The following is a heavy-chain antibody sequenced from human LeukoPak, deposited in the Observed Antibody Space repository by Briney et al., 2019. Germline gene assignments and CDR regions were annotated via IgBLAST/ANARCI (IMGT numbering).Heavy chain of an antibody. CDR1: GFTFSSYS. V-gene: IGHV3-21*01. CDR2: ISSSSSYI. CDR3: AHAFDI. J-gene: IGHJ3*02. Sequence: GGSLRLSCAASGFTFSSYSMNWVRQAPGKGLEWVSSISSSSSYINYADSVKGRFTISRDNAKNSLYLQMNSLRAEDTAVYYCAHAFDIWGQGTMVTVSS.